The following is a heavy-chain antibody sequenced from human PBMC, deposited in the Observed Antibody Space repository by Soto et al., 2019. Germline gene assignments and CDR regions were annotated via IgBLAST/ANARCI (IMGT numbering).Heavy chain of an antibody. CDR3: AMPNWGSRGYEAFDI. Sequence: GESLKISCKGSGYSFTSYWIGWVRQMPGKGLEWMGIIYPGDSDTRYSPSFQGQVTISADKSISTAYLQWSSLKASDTAMYYCAMPNWGSRGYEAFDIWGQGTMVTVSS. D-gene: IGHD7-27*01. CDR1: GYSFTSYW. J-gene: IGHJ3*02. CDR2: IYPGDSDT. V-gene: IGHV5-51*01.